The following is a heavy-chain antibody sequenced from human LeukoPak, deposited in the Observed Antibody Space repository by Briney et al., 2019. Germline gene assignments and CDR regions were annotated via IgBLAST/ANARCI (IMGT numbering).Heavy chain of an antibody. D-gene: IGHD3-22*01. CDR2: IYYSGST. Sequence: SETLSLTCTVSGGSISSSSYYWGWIRQPPGKGLEWIGSIYYSGSTYYNPSLKSRVTISVDTSKNQFSLKLSSVTAADAAVYYCDGGDSSGYSLDPVFDYWGQGTLVTVSS. CDR1: GGSISSSSYY. J-gene: IGHJ4*02. V-gene: IGHV4-39*01. CDR3: DGGDSSGYSLDPVFDY.